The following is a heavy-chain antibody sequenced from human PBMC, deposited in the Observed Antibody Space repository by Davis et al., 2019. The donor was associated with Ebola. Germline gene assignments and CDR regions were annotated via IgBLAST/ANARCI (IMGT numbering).Heavy chain of an antibody. V-gene: IGHV1-3*01. CDR3: ASRALLLTGNYYYYYYGMDV. CDR2: INAGNGNT. J-gene: IGHJ6*02. CDR1: GYTFTSYA. D-gene: IGHD1-20*01. Sequence: AASVKVSCKASGYTFTSYAMHWVRQAPGQRLEWMGWINAGNGNTKYSQKFQGRVTITRDTSASTAYMELSSLRSEDTAVYYCASRALLLTGNYYYYYYGMDVWGQGTTVTVSS.